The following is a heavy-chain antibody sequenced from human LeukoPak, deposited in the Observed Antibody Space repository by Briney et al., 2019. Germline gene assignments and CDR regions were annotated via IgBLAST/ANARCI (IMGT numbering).Heavy chain of an antibody. CDR3: AKGRSGTYYLHDY. D-gene: IGHD3-10*01. V-gene: IGHV3-23*01. CDR2: ISGSGGDT. J-gene: IGHJ4*02. CDR1: GFTFSNYA. Sequence: GGSLRLSCAASGFTFSNYAMSWVRQAPGKGLEWVSSISGSGGDTYYADSMEGRFSISRDNSKNTLYLQITSLRAEDTAVYYCAKGRSGTYYLHDYWGQGTLVTVTS.